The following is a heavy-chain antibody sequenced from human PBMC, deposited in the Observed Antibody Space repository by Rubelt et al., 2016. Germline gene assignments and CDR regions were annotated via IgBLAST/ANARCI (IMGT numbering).Heavy chain of an antibody. J-gene: IGHJ4*02. V-gene: IGHV4-39*01. CDR2: IYYSGSI. D-gene: IGHD6-19*01. CDR3: AGQAYSSGWFH. CDR1: GGSISSSSYY. Sequence: QLQLQESGPGLVKPSETLSLTCTVSGGSISSSSYYWGWIRQPPGKGLEWIGSIYYSGSIYYNPSRKSRGSISVDTSKNQFSLKLSCVSAADTAVYYCAGQAYSSGWFHWGQGTRVTVSS.